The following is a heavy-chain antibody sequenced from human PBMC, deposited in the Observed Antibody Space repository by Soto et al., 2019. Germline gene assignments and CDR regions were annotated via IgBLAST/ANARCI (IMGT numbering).Heavy chain of an antibody. CDR3: ARDETGDSYYYYYGLDV. J-gene: IGHJ6*01. CDR2: ILPIFGTT. CDR1: GGTFNTYN. D-gene: IGHD7-27*01. Sequence: QVQLVQSGAEVKKPGSSVKVSCKASGGTFNTYNINWVRQAPGQGLEWMGGILPIFGTTNYAQRFQGRVTISADDSTSTAYLELSSLRSEDTAVYYCARDETGDSYYYYYGLDVWGQGTKVNVTS. V-gene: IGHV1-69*01.